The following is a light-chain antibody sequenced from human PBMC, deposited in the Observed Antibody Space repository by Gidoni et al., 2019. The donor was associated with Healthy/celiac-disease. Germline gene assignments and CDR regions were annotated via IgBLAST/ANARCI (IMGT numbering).Light chain of an antibody. V-gene: IGKV1-39*01. CDR2: AGA. J-gene: IGKJ4*02. CDR3: QQRYSTPRT. CDR1: QSISSY. Sequence: PSSLSASVGERATITCRASQSISSYLNWYQQKKRKHPKRLIYAGASWKSGGTSRCSGSGSGTDVTTTISSMQHEDVATDYCQQRYSTPRTYXGXTKVEIK.